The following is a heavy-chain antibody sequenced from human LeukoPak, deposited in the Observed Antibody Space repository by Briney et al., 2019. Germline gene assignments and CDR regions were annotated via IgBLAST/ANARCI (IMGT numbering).Heavy chain of an antibody. V-gene: IGHV3-15*01. CDR1: GFTFSHAW. CDR3: LLRLGELTLGFEY. Sequence: PGGSLRLSCAVSGFTFSHAWVSWVRQVPGKGLEWVGRIKSKTDGETTDYAAPVRGRFTISRDDAINSLYLQMNSLKTEDTAVYYCLLRLGELTLGFEYWGQGALVTVSS. D-gene: IGHD3-16*01. J-gene: IGHJ4*02. CDR2: IKSKTDGETT.